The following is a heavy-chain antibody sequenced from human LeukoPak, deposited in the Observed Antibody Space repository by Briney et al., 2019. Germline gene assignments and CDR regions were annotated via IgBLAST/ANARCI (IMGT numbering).Heavy chain of an antibody. V-gene: IGHV3-23*01. CDR3: AKDMFTSSWLPFDY. D-gene: IGHD6-13*01. J-gene: IGHJ4*02. CDR1: GFIFSNNA. CDR2: ISASSGST. Sequence: GSLILSCAASGFIFSNNALSWVRQAPGKGLEWVSAISASSGSTYYADSVKARFTISRDNSKNTLYLKMNSLRAEDTAVYFCAKDMFTSSWLPFDYWGQGTLVTVSS.